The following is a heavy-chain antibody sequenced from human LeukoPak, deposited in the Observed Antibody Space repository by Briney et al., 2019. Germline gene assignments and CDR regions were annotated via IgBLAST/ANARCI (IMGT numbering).Heavy chain of an antibody. CDR1: GFTFSSFG. J-gene: IGHJ4*02. CDR2: IKSKTDGGTT. V-gene: IGHV3-15*01. Sequence: GGSLRLSCAASGFTFSSFGMNWVRQAPGKGLEWVGRIKSKTDGGTTDYAAPVKGRFTISRDDSKNTLYLQMNSLKTEDTAVYYCTTASGVEYDILTGYSDFDYWGQGTLVTVSS. CDR3: TTASGVEYDILTGYSDFDY. D-gene: IGHD3-9*01.